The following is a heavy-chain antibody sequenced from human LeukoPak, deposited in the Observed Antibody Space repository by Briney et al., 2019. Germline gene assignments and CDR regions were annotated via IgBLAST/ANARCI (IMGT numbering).Heavy chain of an antibody. CDR3: ARARYGDYPDY. J-gene: IGHJ4*02. CDR2: FYTSGSGST. Sequence: SETLSLTCTVSGGSIRSYYWSWIRQPAGKGLEWIGRFYTSGSGSTNYNPSLKSRVTISVDTSKNQFSLKLSSVTAADTAVYYCARARYGDYPDYWGQGTLVTVSS. D-gene: IGHD4-17*01. V-gene: IGHV4-4*07. CDR1: GGSIRSYY.